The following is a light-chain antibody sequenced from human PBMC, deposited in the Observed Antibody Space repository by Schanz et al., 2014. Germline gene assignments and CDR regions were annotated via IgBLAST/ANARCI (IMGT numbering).Light chain of an antibody. CDR1: SSNIGAGYD. J-gene: IGLJ1*01. CDR3: CSYAGSKSLRV. CDR2: GNS. V-gene: IGLV1-40*01. Sequence: QSVLTQPPSVSGAPGQRVTISCTGSSSNIGAGYDVHWYQHLPGTAPKLLIYGNSNRPSGVPDRFSGSKSGTSASLAISGLQSEDEADYYCCSYAGSKSLRVFGTGTKLTVL.